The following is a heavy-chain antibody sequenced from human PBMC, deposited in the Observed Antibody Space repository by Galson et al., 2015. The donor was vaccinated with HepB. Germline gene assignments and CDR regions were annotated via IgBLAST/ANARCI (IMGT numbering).Heavy chain of an antibody. D-gene: IGHD3-22*01. CDR1: GFSLSTSGMC. V-gene: IGHV2-70*01. CDR3: ARRRQKGGEDYYDSSGYYDDAFDI. J-gene: IGHJ3*02. CDR2: IDWDDDK. Sequence: PALVKPTQTLTLTCTFSGFSLSTSGMCVSWIRQPPGKALEWLALIDWDDDKYYSTSLKTRLTISKDTSKNQVVLTMTNMDPVDTATYYCARRRQKGGEDYYDSSGYYDDAFDIWGQGTMVTVSS.